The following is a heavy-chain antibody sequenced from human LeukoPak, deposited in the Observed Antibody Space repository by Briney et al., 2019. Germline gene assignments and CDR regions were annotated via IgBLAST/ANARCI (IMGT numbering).Heavy chain of an antibody. D-gene: IGHD6-13*01. J-gene: IGHJ3*01. CDR3: ARISSSNWYNERGAFDV. CDR2: IFASGST. V-gene: IGHV4-61*02. Sequence: SQTLSLTCTVSGASISSGSYYWNWIRQPAGKGLEWIGRIFASGSTNYNPSLKSRVTISLDTSKNQLSLKLSSVTAADTAVYYCARISSSNWYNERGAFDVWGQGTMVTVSS. CDR1: GASISSGSYY.